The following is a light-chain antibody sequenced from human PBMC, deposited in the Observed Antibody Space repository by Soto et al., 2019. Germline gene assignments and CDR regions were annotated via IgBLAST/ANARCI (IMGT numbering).Light chain of an antibody. V-gene: IGKV3D-15*01. Sequence: EIVMTQSPGTLSVSPGGRATLSCRASQSVSSNLGWYQQKPGQPPRLLIYRASNRATGVPARFSGSGSGTEFSLTISGLQSEDIAVYYCQQYNLRPYTFGQGTKVEI. J-gene: IGKJ2*01. CDR2: RAS. CDR3: QQYNLRPYT. CDR1: QSVSSN.